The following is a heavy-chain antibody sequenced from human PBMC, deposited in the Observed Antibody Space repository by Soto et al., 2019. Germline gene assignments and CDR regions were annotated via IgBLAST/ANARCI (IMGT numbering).Heavy chain of an antibody. V-gene: IGHV1-69*12. CDR2: IIPIFGTA. CDR3: ARGPNLDTAMVGWFDP. D-gene: IGHD5-18*01. J-gene: IGHJ5*02. Sequence: QVQLVQSGAEVKKPGSSGKVSCKASGGTFRSYAISGVRQAPGQGLEWMGGIIPIFGTANYPQKFQGRVTITADESPSTAYMELSSLRSEDTAVYYCARGPNLDTAMVGWFDPWGQGTLVTVSS. CDR1: GGTFRSYA.